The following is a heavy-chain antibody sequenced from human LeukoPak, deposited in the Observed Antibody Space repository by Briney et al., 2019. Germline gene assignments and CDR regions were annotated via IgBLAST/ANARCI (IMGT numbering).Heavy chain of an antibody. V-gene: IGHV3-21*01. J-gene: IGHJ4*02. D-gene: IGHD2-21*02. CDR3: ARDQGTAEGPLFDY. CDR2: ISTSTSYI. Sequence: PGGSLRLSCAASGFTFGSYTMNWVRQAPGKGLEWVSSISTSTSYIHYADSVKGRFTISRDSAKNSLYLQMSSLRAEDTAVYYCARDQGTAEGPLFDYWGQRTLVTVSS. CDR1: GFTFGSYT.